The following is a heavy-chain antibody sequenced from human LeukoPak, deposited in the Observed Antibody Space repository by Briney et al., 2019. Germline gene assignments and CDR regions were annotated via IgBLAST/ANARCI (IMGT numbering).Heavy chain of an antibody. CDR1: GDSISSYY. V-gene: IGHV4-59*01. CDR3: ASSALSSGWYYFDY. CDR2: IYYSGST. Sequence: SETLSLTCSVSGDSISSYYWSWIRQPPGKGLEWIGYIYYSGSTNYNPSLKSRVTISVDTSKNQFSLKLSSVTAADTAVYYCASSALSSGWYYFDYWGQGTLVTVSS. D-gene: IGHD6-19*01. J-gene: IGHJ4*02.